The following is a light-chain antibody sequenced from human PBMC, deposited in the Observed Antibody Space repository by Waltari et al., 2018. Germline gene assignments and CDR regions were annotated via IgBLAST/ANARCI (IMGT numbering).Light chain of an antibody. Sequence: QSALTQPASVSGSPGQSIAVSCTGTSSDVGTYNLVSWYQQRPGKAPKLIFYEANKRPPALSTRFSGAKSGTPASLTSSGRQAEDEADYYCCSFAGRSTWVFGTGTKVIVL. V-gene: IGLV2-23*01. CDR1: SSDVGTYNL. J-gene: IGLJ1*01. CDR2: EAN. CDR3: CSFAGRSTWV.